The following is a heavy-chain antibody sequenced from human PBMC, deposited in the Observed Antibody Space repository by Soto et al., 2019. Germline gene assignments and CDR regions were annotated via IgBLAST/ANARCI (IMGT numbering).Heavy chain of an antibody. Sequence: QVTLKESGPVLVKPTETLTLTCTVSGFSLSNARMGVSWIRQPPGKALEWLAHIFSNDEKSYSTSLKSRLTISKDTSKSQVVLTMTNMDPVDTATYYCARINEMFDILTGSYYYMDVWGKGTTVTVSS. J-gene: IGHJ6*03. CDR3: ARINEMFDILTGSYYYMDV. CDR2: IFSNDEK. CDR1: GFSLSNARMG. D-gene: IGHD3-9*01. V-gene: IGHV2-26*01.